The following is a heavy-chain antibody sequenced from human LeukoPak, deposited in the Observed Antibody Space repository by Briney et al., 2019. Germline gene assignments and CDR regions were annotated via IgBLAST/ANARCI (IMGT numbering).Heavy chain of an antibody. Sequence: GESLKISCKGSGYSFTSYWVGWVRQMPGKGLGWMGIIYPGDSDTRYSPSFQGQVTISADKSISTAYLQWSSLKASDTAMYYCARLYDSSGYYPPHPEYFQHWGQGTLVTVSS. CDR2: IYPGDSDT. CDR1: GYSFTSYW. J-gene: IGHJ1*01. D-gene: IGHD3-22*01. CDR3: ARLYDSSGYYPPHPEYFQH. V-gene: IGHV5-51*01.